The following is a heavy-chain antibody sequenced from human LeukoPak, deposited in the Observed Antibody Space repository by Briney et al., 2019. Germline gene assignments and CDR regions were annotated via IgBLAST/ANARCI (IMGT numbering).Heavy chain of an antibody. CDR3: AGFLYDKSGDVFDL. J-gene: IGHJ3*01. D-gene: IGHD3-22*01. Sequence: SVKVSCKASGGSFTFTSHAMSWVRQAPGQGLEWMGVLIHIYSSANYAQKFQGRLTITSDEATRTVYIELSSLRPEVSAVHYCAGFLYDKSGDVFDLWGQGTMVTVSS. V-gene: IGHV1-69*13. CDR1: GGSFTFTSHA. CDR2: LIHIYSSA.